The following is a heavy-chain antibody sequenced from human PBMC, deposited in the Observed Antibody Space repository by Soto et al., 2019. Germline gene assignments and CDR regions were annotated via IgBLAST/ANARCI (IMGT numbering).Heavy chain of an antibody. Sequence: QVQLVESGGGVVQPGRSLRLSCAASGFTFSSYAMHWVRQAPGKGLEWVAVLSYDGSNKYYADSVKGRFTISSDNSKNALFLQMNSLSAEATAVYYCARAPGDYGCYYFDYWGQGTLVTVSS. D-gene: IGHD4-17*01. V-gene: IGHV3-30-3*01. CDR2: LSYDGSNK. CDR3: ARAPGDYGCYYFDY. CDR1: GFTFSSYA. J-gene: IGHJ4*02.